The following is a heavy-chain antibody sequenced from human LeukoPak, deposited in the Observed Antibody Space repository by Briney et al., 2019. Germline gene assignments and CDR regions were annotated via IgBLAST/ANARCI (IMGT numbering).Heavy chain of an antibody. CDR1: GGSFSGYY. CDR2: INHSGST. V-gene: IGHV4-34*01. Sequence: SETLSLTCAVYGGSFSGYYWSWIRQPPGKGLEWIGEINHSGSTNYNPSLKSRVTISVDTSKNQFSLKLSSVTAADTAVYYCARAQPYTYDSSGYYSYYFDYWGQGTLVTVSS. CDR3: ARAQPYTYDSSGYYSYYFDY. J-gene: IGHJ4*02. D-gene: IGHD3-22*01.